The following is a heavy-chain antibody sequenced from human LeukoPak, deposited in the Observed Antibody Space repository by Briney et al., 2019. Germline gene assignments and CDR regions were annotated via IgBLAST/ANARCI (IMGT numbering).Heavy chain of an antibody. CDR2: IYTSGST. V-gene: IGHV4-4*09. D-gene: IGHD3-22*01. J-gene: IGHJ5*02. Sequence: SETLSLTCTVSGGSISSYYWSWIRQPPGKGLEWIGYIYTSGSTNYNPSLKSRVTISVDTSKNQFSLKLSSVTAADTAVYYRARRQYHYDSSAIFNWFDPWGQGTLVTVSS. CDR3: ARRQYHYDSSAIFNWFDP. CDR1: GGSISSYY.